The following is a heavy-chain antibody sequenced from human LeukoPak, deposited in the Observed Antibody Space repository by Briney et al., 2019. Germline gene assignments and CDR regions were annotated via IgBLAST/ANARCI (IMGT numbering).Heavy chain of an antibody. CDR2: INHSGST. J-gene: IGHJ4*02. CDR1: GGSFSGYY. CDR3: ARDYYDILTGYQPFDY. V-gene: IGHV4-34*01. Sequence: SETLSLTCAVYGGSFSGYYWSWIRQPPGKGLEWIGEINHSGSTNYNPSLKSRVTISVDTSKNQFSLKLSSVTAADTAVYYCARDYYDILTGYQPFDYWGQGTLVTVSS. D-gene: IGHD3-9*01.